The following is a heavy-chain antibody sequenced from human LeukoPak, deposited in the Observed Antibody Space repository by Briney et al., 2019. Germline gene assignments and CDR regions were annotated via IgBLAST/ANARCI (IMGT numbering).Heavy chain of an antibody. Sequence: GRSLRLSCAASGFTFSSYGMHWVRQAPGKGLEWVAVISYDGSNKYYADSVKGRFTISRDNSKNTLYLQMNSLRAEDTAVYYCARAGDYYSTGDYWGQGTLVTVSS. J-gene: IGHJ4*02. V-gene: IGHV3-30*03. CDR2: ISYDGSNK. CDR1: GFTFSSYG. D-gene: IGHD3-22*01. CDR3: ARAGDYYSTGDY.